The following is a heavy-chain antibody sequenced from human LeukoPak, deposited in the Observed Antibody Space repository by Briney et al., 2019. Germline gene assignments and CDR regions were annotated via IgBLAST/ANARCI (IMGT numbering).Heavy chain of an antibody. J-gene: IGHJ5*02. V-gene: IGHV1-18*01. CDR2: ISTYTGNT. D-gene: IGHD3-10*01. CDR1: GYTFSSYC. Sequence: ASVKVSCKASGYTFSSYCISWVRQAPGQGLDWMGWISTYTGNTKYVQKFQGSVTMTTDTSTTTAYMELRALRSDDTAVYYCARDSALDYYDSENWFDRWGQGTLVTVSS. CDR3: ARDSALDYYDSENWFDR.